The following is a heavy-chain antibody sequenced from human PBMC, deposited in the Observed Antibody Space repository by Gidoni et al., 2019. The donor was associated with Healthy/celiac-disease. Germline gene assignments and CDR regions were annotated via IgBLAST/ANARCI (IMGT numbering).Heavy chain of an antibody. CDR1: GGTFSSYP. J-gene: IGHJ5*02. CDR2: IIPILGIA. Sequence: QVQLVHSGAEVKKPGSSVKVSCKASGGTFSSYPISWVRQAPGQGLEWMGRIIPILGIANYAQKFQGRVTITADKSTSTAYMELSSLRSEDTAVYYCARDLRVGCSGGSCYYNWFDPWGQGTLVTVSS. CDR3: ARDLRVGCSGGSCYYNWFDP. V-gene: IGHV1-69*04. D-gene: IGHD2-15*01.